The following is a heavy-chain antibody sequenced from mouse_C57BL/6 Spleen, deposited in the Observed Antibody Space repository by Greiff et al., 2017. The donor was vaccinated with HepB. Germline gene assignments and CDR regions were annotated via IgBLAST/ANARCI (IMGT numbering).Heavy chain of an antibody. CDR2: IDPSDSET. J-gene: IGHJ4*01. D-gene: IGHD2-2*01. Sequence: QVQLKQPGAELVRPGSSVKLSCKASGYTFTSYWMHWVKQRPIQGLEWIGNIDPSDSETHYNQKFKDKATLTVDKSSSTAYMQLSSLTSEDSAVYYCARGGLHRAMDYWGQGTSVTVSS. CDR1: GYTFTSYW. CDR3: ARGGLHRAMDY. V-gene: IGHV1-52*01.